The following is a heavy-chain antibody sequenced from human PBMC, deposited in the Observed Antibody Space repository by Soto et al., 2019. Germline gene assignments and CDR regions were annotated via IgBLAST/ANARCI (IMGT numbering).Heavy chain of an antibody. CDR2: VYYTGTT. V-gene: IGHV4-39*01. J-gene: IGHJ5*02. CDR3: ARPVDQIAGPGIRCFHP. Sequence: SETLSLTCTVSGGSIKNTGANWGWVRQPPGKGLEWIGSVYYTGTTYYNPSLQSRVTISIDTSKNQYSLSVSSVAAADTAVYYCARPVDQIAGPGIRCFHPWGQGTLVTVSS. D-gene: IGHD6-13*01. CDR1: GGSIKNTGAN.